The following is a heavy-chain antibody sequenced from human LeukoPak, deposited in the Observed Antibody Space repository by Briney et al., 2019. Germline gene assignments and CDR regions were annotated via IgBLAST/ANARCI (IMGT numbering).Heavy chain of an antibody. J-gene: IGHJ4*02. CDR1: GFTFSSYG. D-gene: IGHD3-10*02. Sequence: PGRSLRLSCAASGFTFSSYGMHWVRQVPGKGLEWVAVISYDGSNKYYADSVKGRFTISRDNSKNTLYLQMNSLRAEDTAVYYCAKDRHITMSPFDYWGQGTLVTVSS. V-gene: IGHV3-30*18. CDR2: ISYDGSNK. CDR3: AKDRHITMSPFDY.